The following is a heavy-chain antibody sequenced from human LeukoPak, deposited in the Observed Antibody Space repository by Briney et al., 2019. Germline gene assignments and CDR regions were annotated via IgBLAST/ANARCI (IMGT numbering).Heavy chain of an antibody. CDR3: AREVSCSSTSCLGAFDI. CDR2: ISSSSSYI. V-gene: IGHV3-21*01. D-gene: IGHD2-2*01. Sequence: GGSLRLSCAASGFTFSSYSMNWVRPAPGKGLEWVSSISSSSSYIYYADSVKGRFTISRDNAKNSLYLQMNSLRAEDTAVYYCAREVSCSSTSCLGAFDIWGQGTMVTVSS. J-gene: IGHJ3*02. CDR1: GFTFSSYS.